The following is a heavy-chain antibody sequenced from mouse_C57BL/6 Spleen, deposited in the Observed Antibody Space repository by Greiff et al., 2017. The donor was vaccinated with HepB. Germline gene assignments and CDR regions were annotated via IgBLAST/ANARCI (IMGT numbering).Heavy chain of an antibody. CDR2: IYPGDGDT. Sequence: VKLQESGAELVKPGASVKISCKASGYAFSSYWMNWVKQRPGKGLEWIGQIYPGDGDTNYNGKFKGKATLTADKSSSTAYMQLSSLTSEDSAVYFCARWATVVATCDYWGQGTTLTVSS. CDR1: GYAFSSYW. D-gene: IGHD1-1*01. V-gene: IGHV1-80*01. CDR3: ARWATVVATCDY. J-gene: IGHJ2*01.